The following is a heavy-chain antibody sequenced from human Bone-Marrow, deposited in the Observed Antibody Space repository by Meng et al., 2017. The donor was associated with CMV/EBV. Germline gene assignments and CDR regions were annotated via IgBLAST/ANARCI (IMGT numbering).Heavy chain of an antibody. D-gene: IGHD3-22*01. CDR1: GGSISSSSYY. J-gene: IGHJ5*02. CDR2: INHSGST. CDR3: ALRKWLPRREYNCFDP. Sequence: SETLSLTCTVSGGSISSSSYYWGWISQPPGKGLEWIGEINHSGSTNYNPSLKSRVTMSVDTSKNQFSLKLSSVTAADTVVYYCALRKWLPRREYNCFDPWGQGTLVTVSS. V-gene: IGHV4-39*07.